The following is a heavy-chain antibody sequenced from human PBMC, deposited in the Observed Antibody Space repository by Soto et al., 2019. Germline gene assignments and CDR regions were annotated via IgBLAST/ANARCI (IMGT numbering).Heavy chain of an antibody. V-gene: IGHV3-9*01. D-gene: IGHD3-16*01. CDR1: GFTFDDYA. CDR2: ISWNSGSI. J-gene: IGHJ6*04. CDR3: AKDVMITFGGVAGSLDV. Sequence: EVQLVESGGGLEQSGRSLRLSCAASGFTFDDYAMHWVRQAPGKGLEWVSGISWNSGSIGYADSVKGRFTISRDNAKNSLYLQMNSLRAEDTALYYCAKDVMITFGGVAGSLDVWGKGTTVTVSS.